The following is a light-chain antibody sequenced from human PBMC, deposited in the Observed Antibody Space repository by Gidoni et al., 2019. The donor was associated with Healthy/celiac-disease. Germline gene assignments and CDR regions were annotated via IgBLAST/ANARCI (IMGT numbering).Light chain of an antibody. CDR1: QSIRND. CDR2: AAS. CDR3: LQDYNYPWT. Sequence: AIQMTQSPSSLSASVGDRVTITCRASQSIRNDLGWYQQKPGKAPKLLIYAASNFQSGIPARFSGSGSGTDFTHTISSLQPEDFATYYCLQDYNYPWTFGQGTKVEIK. J-gene: IGKJ1*01. V-gene: IGKV1-6*01.